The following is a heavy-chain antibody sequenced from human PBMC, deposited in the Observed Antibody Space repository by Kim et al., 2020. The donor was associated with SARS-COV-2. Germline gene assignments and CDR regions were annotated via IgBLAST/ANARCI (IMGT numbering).Heavy chain of an antibody. V-gene: IGHV4-39*01. CDR3: ARHSGSYSGDY. Sequence: SETLSLTCTVSGGSISSSSYYWGWIRQPPGKGLEWIGSIYYSGSTYYNPSLKSRVTISVDTSKNQFSLKLSSVTAADTAVYYCARHSGSYSGDYWGQGTL. D-gene: IGHD1-26*01. CDR1: GGSISSSSYY. CDR2: IYYSGST. J-gene: IGHJ4*02.